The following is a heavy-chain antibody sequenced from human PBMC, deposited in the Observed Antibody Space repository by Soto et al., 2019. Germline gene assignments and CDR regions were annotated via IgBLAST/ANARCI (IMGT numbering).Heavy chain of an antibody. V-gene: IGHV3-23*01. CDR2: ISGSGSIT. Sequence: EVQLLESGGGLVQPGGSLSLSCVASEFTFSNYAMTWVRQAPGKGLEWVSSISGSGSITYYAESVKGRFAISRDNSKNTLFLQMNRLRAEDTGIYYCAKAEKISAVAGYLDNWGQGTLVTVSS. CDR3: AKAEKISAVAGYLDN. J-gene: IGHJ4*02. D-gene: IGHD6-19*01. CDR1: EFTFSNYA.